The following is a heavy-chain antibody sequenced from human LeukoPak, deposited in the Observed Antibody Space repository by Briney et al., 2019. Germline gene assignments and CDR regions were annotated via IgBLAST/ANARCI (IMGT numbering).Heavy chain of an antibody. CDR1: GFTYSSYG. CDR2: ISYDGSNK. D-gene: IGHD3-3*01. CDR3: ARDGLQYYDFWSGGETWFDP. V-gene: IGHV3-30*19. Sequence: GGSLRLSCAASGFTYSSYGMHWVRQAPGKGLEWVAVISYDGSNKYYADSVKGRFTISRDNSKNTLYLQMNSLRAEDTAVYYCARDGLQYYDFWSGGETWFDPWGQGTLVTVSS. J-gene: IGHJ5*02.